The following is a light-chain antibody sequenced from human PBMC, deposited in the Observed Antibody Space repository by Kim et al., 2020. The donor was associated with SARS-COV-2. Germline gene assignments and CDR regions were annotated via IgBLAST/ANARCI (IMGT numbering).Light chain of an antibody. CDR1: QAIGDD. CDR2: TAR. Sequence: ASVGNQVTIPCRASQAIGDDLGWYKQKPGEAPELLIYTARTLHSGVPSRFSGSGSGTEFTLTISSLRPEDFATYYCLQDYNYPITFGQGTRLEIK. V-gene: IGKV1-6*01. CDR3: LQDYNYPIT. J-gene: IGKJ5*01.